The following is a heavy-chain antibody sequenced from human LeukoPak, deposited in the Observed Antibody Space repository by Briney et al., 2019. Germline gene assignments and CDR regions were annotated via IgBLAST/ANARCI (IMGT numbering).Heavy chain of an antibody. J-gene: IGHJ6*03. CDR3: ARARYETRIWPKSRYDYYHYMDV. D-gene: IGHD3-3*01. Sequence: GASVKVSCKASGYTFTSYDINWVRQATGQGLEWMGWMNPNSGHTGYAQKFQGRVTMTRDTSISTAYMELSSLRSEDMAVYYCARARYETRIWPKSRYDYYHYMDVWGKGTTVTVSS. V-gene: IGHV1-8*01. CDR1: GYTFTSYD. CDR2: MNPNSGHT.